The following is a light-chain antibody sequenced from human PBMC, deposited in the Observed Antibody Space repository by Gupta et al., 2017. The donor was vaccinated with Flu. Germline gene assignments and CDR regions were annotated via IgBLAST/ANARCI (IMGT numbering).Light chain of an antibody. CDR2: DAS. CDR1: QSISNS. CDR3: QQSRNWPLT. J-gene: IGKJ5*01. Sequence: EIVLTQSPATLSLSPGERATLSRRASQSISNSLAWYQQTPGQAPRLLISDASNRATGIPARFSGSGSGTDFTRTISSLEPEDFAVYYCQQSRNWPLTFGQGTRLEIK. V-gene: IGKV3-11*01.